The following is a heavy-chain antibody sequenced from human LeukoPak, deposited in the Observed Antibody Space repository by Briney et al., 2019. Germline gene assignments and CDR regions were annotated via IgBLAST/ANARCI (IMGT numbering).Heavy chain of an antibody. CDR3: ARDSPFEWRVFGDSFDI. Sequence: GGSLRLSCAASGVTFSSYSMNWVRQAPGKGLGWVSYISSSSSTIYYADSVKGRFTISRDNAKNSLYLQMNSLRAEDTAVYYCARDSPFEWRVFGDSFDIWGQGTVVAVSS. V-gene: IGHV3-48*01. CDR2: ISSSSSTI. CDR1: GVTFSSYS. J-gene: IGHJ3*02. D-gene: IGHD6-19*01.